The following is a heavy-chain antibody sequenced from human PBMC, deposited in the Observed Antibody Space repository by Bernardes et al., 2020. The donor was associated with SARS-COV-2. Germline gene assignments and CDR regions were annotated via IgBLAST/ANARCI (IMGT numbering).Heavy chain of an antibody. Sequence: GSLRLSCAASGFTFSNYWMSWVRQAPGKGLEWVANIKVDGSEKYYVDSVKGRFTISRDNTKNSLYLQMNSLRVEDTAVYYCARDWGGVDTAMDNWGQGTLVTVSS. CDR1: GFTFSNYW. D-gene: IGHD5-18*01. CDR2: IKVDGSEK. V-gene: IGHV3-7*01. CDR3: ARDWGGVDTAMDN. J-gene: IGHJ4*02.